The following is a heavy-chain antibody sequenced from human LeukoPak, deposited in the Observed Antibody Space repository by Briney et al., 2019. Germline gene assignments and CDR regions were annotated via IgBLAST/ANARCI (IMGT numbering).Heavy chain of an antibody. V-gene: IGHV1-69*13. CDR1: GGTFSSYA. Sequence: SVKVSCKASGGTFSSYAISWVRQAPGQGLEWMVGIIPIFGTANYAQKFQGRVTITADESTSTAYMELSSLRSEDTAVYYCARTLRSGGGVTFYYYYYGMDVWGQGTTVTVSS. D-gene: IGHD3-16*01. CDR3: ARTLRSGGGVTFYYYYYGMDV. CDR2: IIPIFGTA. J-gene: IGHJ6*02.